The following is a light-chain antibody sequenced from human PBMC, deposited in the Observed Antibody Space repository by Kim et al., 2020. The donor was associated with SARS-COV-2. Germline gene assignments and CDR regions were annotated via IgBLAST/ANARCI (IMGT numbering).Light chain of an antibody. J-gene: IGLJ2*01. CDR1: SSNIGSNT. Sequence: GQRVTISCSGSSSNIGSNTVNWYQQHPGTAPKLLIYSNNQRPSGVPDRCSGSKSGTSASLAISGLQSEDEADYYCAAWDDSLNGVVFGGGTKLTVL. V-gene: IGLV1-44*01. CDR2: SNN. CDR3: AAWDDSLNGVV.